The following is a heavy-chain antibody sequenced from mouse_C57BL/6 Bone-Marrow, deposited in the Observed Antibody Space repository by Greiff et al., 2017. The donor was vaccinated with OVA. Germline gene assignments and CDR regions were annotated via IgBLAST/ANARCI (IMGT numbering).Heavy chain of an antibody. CDR3: ASDPIYYYGRGDAMDY. CDR1: GYTFTDYY. V-gene: IGHV1-19*01. D-gene: IGHD1-1*01. Sequence: VQLQQSGPVLVKPGASVKMSCKASGYTFTDYYMNWVKQSHGKSLEWIGVINPYNGGTSYNQKFKGKATLTVDKSSSTAYMELNSLTSEDSAVYYWASDPIYYYGRGDAMDYWGQGTSVTVSS. CDR2: INPYNGGT. J-gene: IGHJ4*01.